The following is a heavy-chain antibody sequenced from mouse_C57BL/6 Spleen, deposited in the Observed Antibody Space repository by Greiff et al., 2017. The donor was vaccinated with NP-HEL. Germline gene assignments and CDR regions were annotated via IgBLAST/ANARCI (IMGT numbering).Heavy chain of an antibody. CDR2: IYPGSGNT. Sequence: QVHVKQSGPELVKPGASVKISCKASGYSFTSYYIHWVKQRPGQGLEWIGWIYPGSGNTKYNEKFKGKATLTADTSSSTAYMQLSSLTSEDSAVYYCARGDYLFAYWGQGTLVTVSA. J-gene: IGHJ3*01. CDR1: GYSFTSYY. CDR3: ARGDYLFAY. V-gene: IGHV1-66*01. D-gene: IGHD1-1*02.